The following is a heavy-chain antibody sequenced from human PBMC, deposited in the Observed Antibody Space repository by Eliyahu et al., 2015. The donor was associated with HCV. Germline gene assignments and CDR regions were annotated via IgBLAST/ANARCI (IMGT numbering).Heavy chain of an antibody. Sequence: EVQLVESGGGLXKPGGSLRXSXAASGFXFSSYGMXWVRQAPGKGLEWVXSISSSSNYIYYADSVKGRFTISRDNAKNSLYLQMNSLRAEDTALYYCARLWSGWRDYWGQGTLVTVSS. J-gene: IGHJ4*02. V-gene: IGHV3-21*04. CDR2: ISSSSNYI. CDR1: GFXFSSYG. D-gene: IGHD6-19*01. CDR3: ARLWSGWRDY.